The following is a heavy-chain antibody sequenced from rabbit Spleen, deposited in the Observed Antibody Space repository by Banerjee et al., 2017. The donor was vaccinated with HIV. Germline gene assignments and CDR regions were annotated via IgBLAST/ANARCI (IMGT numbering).Heavy chain of an antibody. CDR2: IYTGSSGST. CDR1: GFSLNDWHV. Sequence: QDQLEESGGDLVRPEGSLTLTCKASGFSLNDWHVMCWVRQAPGKGLEWIGCIYTGSSGSTYYASWAKDRFTITKTSSTTVTLQMTSLTAADTATYFCARDINGDGTHHFDLWGPGTLVTV. J-gene: IGHJ6*01. V-gene: IGHV1S45*01. D-gene: IGHD2-1*01. CDR3: ARDINGDGTHHFDL.